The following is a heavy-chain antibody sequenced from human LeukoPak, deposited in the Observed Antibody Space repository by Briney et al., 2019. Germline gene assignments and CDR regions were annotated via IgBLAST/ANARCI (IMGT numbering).Heavy chain of an antibody. D-gene: IGHD2-2*01. CDR3: AKEYCSSTSCYSPNAFDI. CDR1: GFTFSSYG. Sequence: PGGSLRLSCAASGFTFSSYGMHWVRQAPGKGLEWVAFIRYDGSNKYYADSVKGRFTISRDDSKNTLYLQMNSLRAEDTAVYYCAKEYCSSTSCYSPNAFDIWGQGTMVTVSS. V-gene: IGHV3-30*02. J-gene: IGHJ3*02. CDR2: IRYDGSNK.